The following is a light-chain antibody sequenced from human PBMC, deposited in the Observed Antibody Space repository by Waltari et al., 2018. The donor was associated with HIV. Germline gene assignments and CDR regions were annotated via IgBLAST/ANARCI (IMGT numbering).Light chain of an antibody. Sequence: QSVLTQPPSASGTPGQKVTISCFGSSSNIGRHDVFWYQQLPGAAPKLLIHTNYQRPSGVPDRFSGSRSGTSASLAISGLRSEDEADYTCATWDDSRSAVVFGGGTKVNVL. J-gene: IGLJ2*01. CDR1: SSNIGRHD. CDR2: TNY. V-gene: IGLV1-47*01. CDR3: ATWDDSRSAVV.